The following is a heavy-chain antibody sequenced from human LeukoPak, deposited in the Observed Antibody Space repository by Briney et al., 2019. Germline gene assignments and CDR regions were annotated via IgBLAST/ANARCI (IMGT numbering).Heavy chain of an antibody. CDR3: ARVGYQLSEAFDI. Sequence: VASVKVSCKASGYTFTSYGISWVRQAPGQGLEWMGWISAYNGNTNYAQKLQGRVTMTRNTSISTAYMELSSLRSEDTAVYYCARVGYQLSEAFDIWGQGTMVTVSS. V-gene: IGHV1-18*01. CDR2: ISAYNGNT. J-gene: IGHJ3*02. CDR1: GYTFTSYG. D-gene: IGHD2-2*01.